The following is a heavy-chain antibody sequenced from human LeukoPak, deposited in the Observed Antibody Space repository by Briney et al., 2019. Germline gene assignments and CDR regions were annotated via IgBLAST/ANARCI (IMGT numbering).Heavy chain of an antibody. CDR2: INPNSGGT. D-gene: IGHD2-21*02. CDR1: GYTFTGYY. V-gene: IGHV1-2*06. J-gene: IGHJ4*02. CDR3: ARDRRRYCGGDCPVDY. Sequence: ASVKVSCKASGYTFTGYYMHWVRQAPGQGLEWMGRINPNSGGTNYAQKFQGRVTMTRDTSISTAYMELSRLRSDDTAVYYCARDRRRYCGGDCPVDYWGQGTLVTVSS.